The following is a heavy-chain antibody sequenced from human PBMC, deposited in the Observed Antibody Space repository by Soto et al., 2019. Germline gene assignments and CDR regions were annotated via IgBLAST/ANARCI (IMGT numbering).Heavy chain of an antibody. CDR2: IYYSGST. V-gene: IGHV4-59*01. CDR3: ARGSIAVAGFDY. Sequence: SETLSLTCPVSGCSISSYYWSWIRQPPGKGLEWIGYIYYSGSTNYNPSLKSRVTISVDTSKNQFSLKLSSVTAADTAVYYCARGSIAVAGFDYWGQGTLVTVSS. CDR1: GCSISSYY. D-gene: IGHD6-19*01. J-gene: IGHJ4*02.